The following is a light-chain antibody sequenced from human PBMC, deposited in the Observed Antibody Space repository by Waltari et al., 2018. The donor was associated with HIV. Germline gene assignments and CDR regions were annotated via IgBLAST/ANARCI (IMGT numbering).Light chain of an antibody. J-gene: IGLJ1*01. CDR1: SLRSYY. CDR3: ASYAGSTNV. CDR2: GKN. V-gene: IGLV3-19*01. Sequence: SSELTQDPAVSVALGQTVRITCQGDSLRSYYASWYQQKPGQAPVLVIYGKNNRPSGIPNRFSGSKSGNTASLTVSGLQSEDEADYFCASYAGSTNVFGTGTKVTVL.